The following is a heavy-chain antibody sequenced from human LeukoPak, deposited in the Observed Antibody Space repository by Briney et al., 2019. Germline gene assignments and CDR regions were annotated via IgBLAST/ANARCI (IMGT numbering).Heavy chain of an antibody. CDR1: GGSISSGGYS. D-gene: IGHD6-19*01. J-gene: IGHJ4*02. V-gene: IGHV4-30-2*01. CDR2: IYHSGST. Sequence: SETLSLTCAVSGGSISSGGYSWSWIRQPPGKGLEWIGYIYHSGSTYYNPSLKSRVTISVDRSKNQFSLKLSSVTAADTAVYYCARVRRPGQWLAANYFDYWGQGTLVTVSS. CDR3: ARVRRPGQWLAANYFDY.